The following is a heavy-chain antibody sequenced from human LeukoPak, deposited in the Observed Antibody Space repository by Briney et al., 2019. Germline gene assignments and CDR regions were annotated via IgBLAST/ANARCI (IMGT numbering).Heavy chain of an antibody. Sequence: SETLSLTCTVSGGSISSYCWSWIRQPPGKGLEWIGYIYYSGSTNYNPSLKSRVTISVDTSKNQFSLKLSSVTAADTAVYYCARSYYYGSGSYYNSDYWGQGTLVTVSS. D-gene: IGHD3-10*01. CDR2: IYYSGST. CDR3: ARSYYYGSGSYYNSDY. V-gene: IGHV4-59*08. J-gene: IGHJ4*02. CDR1: GGSISSYC.